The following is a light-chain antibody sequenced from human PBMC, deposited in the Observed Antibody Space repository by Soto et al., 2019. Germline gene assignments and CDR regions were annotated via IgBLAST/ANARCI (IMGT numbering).Light chain of an antibody. J-gene: IGLJ2*01. CDR3: QSNDNSLNGVL. Sequence: QSVLTQPPSVSGAPGQRVIISCTGSDSNTGAGFDVHWYQHLPGTAPKLLIYGSTIRASGVPDRFSGSKSGASASLAITALPAEDEADYSCQSNDNSLNGVLFGGGTKLTVL. CDR1: DSNTGAGFD. V-gene: IGLV1-40*01. CDR2: GST.